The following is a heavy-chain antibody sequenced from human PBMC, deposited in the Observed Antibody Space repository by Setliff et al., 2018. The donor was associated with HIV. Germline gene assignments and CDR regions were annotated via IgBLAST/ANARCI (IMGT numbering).Heavy chain of an antibody. CDR3: AKEMGGKRFGELSDLPFDY. V-gene: IGHV4-59*12. CDR2: IYYSGST. Sequence: SETLSLTCTVSGGSISSYYWSWIRQPPGKGLEWIGYIYYSGSTNYNPSLKSRVTISVDTSRNQFSLKLGSVTAADTAIYYCAKEMGGKRFGELSDLPFDYWGQGTLVTVSS. CDR1: GGSISSYY. J-gene: IGHJ4*02. D-gene: IGHD3-10*01.